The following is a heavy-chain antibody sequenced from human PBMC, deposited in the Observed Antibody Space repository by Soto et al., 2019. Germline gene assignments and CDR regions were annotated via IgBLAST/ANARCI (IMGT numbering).Heavy chain of an antibody. J-gene: IGHJ4*02. CDR1: GGSISSSSYY. CDR3: ARLRGITIFGVARNIVHYFDY. CDR2: IYYSGST. Sequence: SETLSLTCTVSGGSISSSSYYWGWIRQPPGKGLEWIGSIYYSGSTYYNPSLKSRVTISVDTSKNQFSLKLSSVTAADTAVYYCARLRGITIFGVARNIVHYFDYWGQGTLVTVSS. D-gene: IGHD3-3*01. V-gene: IGHV4-39*01.